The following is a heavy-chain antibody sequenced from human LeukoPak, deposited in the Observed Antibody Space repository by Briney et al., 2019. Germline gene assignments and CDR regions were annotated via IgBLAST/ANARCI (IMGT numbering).Heavy chain of an antibody. CDR1: GGSISSSSYY. V-gene: IGHV4-39*07. CDR2: IYYSGST. D-gene: IGHD6-13*01. J-gene: IGHJ4*02. CDR3: ASSGSSWNDY. Sequence: SETLSLTCTVSGGSISSSSYYWGWIRQPPGKGLEWIGSIYYSGSTNYNPSLKSRVTISVDTSKNQFSLKLSSVTAADTAVYYCASSGSSWNDYWGQGTLVTVSS.